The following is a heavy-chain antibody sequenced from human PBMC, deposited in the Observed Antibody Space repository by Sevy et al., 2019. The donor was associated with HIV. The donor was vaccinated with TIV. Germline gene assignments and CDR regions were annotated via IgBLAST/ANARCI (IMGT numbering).Heavy chain of an antibody. V-gene: IGHV4-34*01. CDR3: ARSPPVLVVPGAPSWFDP. D-gene: IGHD2-2*01. J-gene: IGHJ5*02. CDR2: INESGIT. CDR1: DGSFSGYY. Sequence: SETLSLTCAVHDGSFSGYYWNWIRQLPGKGLEWIGEINESGITYYNQSLKSRVTISVDTSKKQFSLKLNPVTAVDSAVYFCARSPPVLVVPGAPSWFDPWGQGTLVTVSS.